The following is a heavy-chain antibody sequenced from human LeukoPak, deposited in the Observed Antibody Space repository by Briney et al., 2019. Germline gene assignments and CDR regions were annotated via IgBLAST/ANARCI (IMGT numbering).Heavy chain of an antibody. V-gene: IGHV4-39*01. J-gene: IGHJ4*02. CDR1: GGSVTSSDYY. Sequence: SETLSLTCTVSGGSVTSSDYYWGWIRQPPGKGLEWIGSISYSGSTYYKSSLRSRVTISVDTSKNQFSLKVTSMTAADTAVYYCARGFEQITFGGVIVDNSNYYDYWGQGTLVTVSS. CDR2: ISYSGST. D-gene: IGHD3-16*02. CDR3: ARGFEQITFGGVIVDNSNYYDY.